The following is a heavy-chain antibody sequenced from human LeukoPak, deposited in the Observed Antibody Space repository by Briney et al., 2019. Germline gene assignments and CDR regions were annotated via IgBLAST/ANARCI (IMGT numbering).Heavy chain of an antibody. J-gene: IGHJ4*02. CDR2: INHSGST. CDR1: GGSFSGYY. D-gene: IGHD7-27*01. Sequence: MPSETLSLTCAVYGGSFSGYYWSWIRQPPGKGLEWIGEINHSGSTNYNPSLKSRVTISVDTSKNQFSLKLSSVTAADTAVYYCARELGTPGFDYWGQGTLVTVSS. V-gene: IGHV4-34*01. CDR3: ARELGTPGFDY.